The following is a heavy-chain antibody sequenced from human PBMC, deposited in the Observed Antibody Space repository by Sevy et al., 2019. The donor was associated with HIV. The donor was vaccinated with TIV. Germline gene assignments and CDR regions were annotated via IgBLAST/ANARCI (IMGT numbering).Heavy chain of an antibody. CDR1: GFPVSSNY. CDR2: IYSDGST. D-gene: IGHD5-18*01. V-gene: IGHV3-66*01. CDR3: ARGKSGYGYGLDY. Sequence: GGSLRLSCAASGFPVSSNYMSWVRQAPGKGLEGVSVIYSDGSTYHADSVKGRFTISRDNSKNTLYLQMNSLRVEDTAVYYCARGKSGYGYGLDYWGQGTLVTVSS. J-gene: IGHJ4*02.